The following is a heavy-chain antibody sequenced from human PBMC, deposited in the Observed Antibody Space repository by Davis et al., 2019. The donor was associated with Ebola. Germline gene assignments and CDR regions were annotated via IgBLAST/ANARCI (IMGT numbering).Heavy chain of an antibody. CDR2: ISAYNGNT. CDR1: GGTFSSYT. V-gene: IGHV1-18*01. CDR3: ARVHEFDWLLSFDY. J-gene: IGHJ4*02. Sequence: ASVKVSCKASGGTFSSYTISWVRQAPGQGLEWMGWISAYNGNTNYAQKLQGRVTMTTDTSTSTAYMELRSLRSDDTAVYYCARVHEFDWLLSFDYWGQGTLVTVSS. D-gene: IGHD3-9*01.